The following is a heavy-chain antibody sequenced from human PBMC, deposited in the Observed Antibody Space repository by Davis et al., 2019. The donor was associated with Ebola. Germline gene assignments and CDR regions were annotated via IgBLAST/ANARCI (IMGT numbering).Heavy chain of an antibody. CDR1: GFTVSSNY. J-gene: IGHJ4*02. CDR3: ARDMRLEGAVDY. Sequence: GGSLRLSCAASGFTVSSNYMSWVRQAPGKGLEWVSAISGSGGSTYYADSVKGRFTISRDNAKNSLYLQMNSLRAEDTAVYYCARDMRLEGAVDYWGQGTLVTVSS. V-gene: IGHV3-21*01. D-gene: IGHD1-26*01. CDR2: ISGSGGST.